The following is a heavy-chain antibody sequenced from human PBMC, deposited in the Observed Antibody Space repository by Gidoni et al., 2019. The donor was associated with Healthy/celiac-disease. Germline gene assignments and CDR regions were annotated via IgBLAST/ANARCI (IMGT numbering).Heavy chain of an antibody. D-gene: IGHD3-22*01. V-gene: IGHV3-21*01. CDR1: GFTFSGYS. CDR2: ISSSSSDI. J-gene: IGHJ4*02. CDR3: ARADYYDSSGYLGMADWIDY. Sequence: EVQLVESGGGLVKPGGSLRLSSAASGFTFSGYSMNCVRQHPGKGLEWVSSISSSSSDIDYADSVKGRFTISRDNAKNLLYLQMNSLRAEDTAVYYWARADYYDSSGYLGMADWIDYWGQGTLVTVSS.